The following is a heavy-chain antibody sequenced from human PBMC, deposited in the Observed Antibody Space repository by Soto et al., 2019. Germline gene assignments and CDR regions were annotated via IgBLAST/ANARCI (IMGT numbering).Heavy chain of an antibody. D-gene: IGHD7-27*01. V-gene: IGHV4-59*11. CDR1: GGSISNHY. CDR3: TRANWYSEY. Sequence: SETLSLTCTVSGGSISNHYWSWIRQPPGKGLEWIGYIYYNGNTNYNPSLKSRVTMSVDTSKNQISLKLSSVTAADTAVYYCTRANWYSEYWGQATLVTVS. CDR2: IYYNGNT. J-gene: IGHJ4*02.